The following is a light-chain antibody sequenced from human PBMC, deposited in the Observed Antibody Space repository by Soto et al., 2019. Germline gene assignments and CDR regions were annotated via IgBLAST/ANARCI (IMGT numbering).Light chain of an antibody. Sequence: DIQMTQSPSSLSASVGDRVTITCRASQGISNYLAWYQQQPGKVPKLLIYVASTLQSGVPSRFSGRGSTTDFTLIISSLQPEDVATYYCQKYNSAPWTFGQGTKVEIK. V-gene: IGKV1-27*01. CDR2: VAS. J-gene: IGKJ1*01. CDR1: QGISNY. CDR3: QKYNSAPWT.